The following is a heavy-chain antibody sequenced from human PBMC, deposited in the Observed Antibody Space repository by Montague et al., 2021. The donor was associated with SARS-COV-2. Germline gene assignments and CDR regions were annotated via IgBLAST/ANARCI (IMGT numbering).Heavy chain of an antibody. V-gene: IGHV3-23*01. CDR2: IRGAGDKT. D-gene: IGHD1/OR15-1a*01. Sequence: SLRLSCEASGFSFDTYGMSWVRQAPGQGLEWVSSIRGAGDKTYYXGSVKGRFTISRDTSSNTLNLQMNSLRAEDTAIYFCAKQRGPATNAFDYWGQGTLVTVSS. CDR1: GFSFDTYG. CDR3: AKQRGPATNAFDY. J-gene: IGHJ4*02.